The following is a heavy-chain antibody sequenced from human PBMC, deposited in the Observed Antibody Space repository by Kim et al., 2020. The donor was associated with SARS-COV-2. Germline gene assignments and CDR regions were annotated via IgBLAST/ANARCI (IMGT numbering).Heavy chain of an antibody. Sequence: GGSLRLSCSASGFTFSTYAMLWVRQAPGKELESVSTVTNNGGSTSYADSVKGRFTISRDNSKNTLYLQMSSLRADDTAVYYCVKDFGRDSGSHWGQGTLVTVSS. J-gene: IGHJ4*02. CDR3: VKDFGRDSGSH. V-gene: IGHV3-64D*09. CDR2: VTNNGGST. D-gene: IGHD1-26*01. CDR1: GFTFSTYA.